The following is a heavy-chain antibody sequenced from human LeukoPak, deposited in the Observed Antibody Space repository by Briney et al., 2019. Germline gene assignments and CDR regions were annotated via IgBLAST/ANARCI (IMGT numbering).Heavy chain of an antibody. CDR1: GYTLTELS. CDR2: FDPEDGET. CDR3: ATRHSSGWIIYYFDY. Sequence: ASVKVSCKVSGYTLTELSMHWVRQAPGKGLEWMGGFDPEDGETIYAQKFQGRVTMTEDTSTDTAYMELSSLRSEDTAVYYCATRHSSGWIIYYFDYWGQGTLVTVSS. V-gene: IGHV1-24*01. J-gene: IGHJ4*02. D-gene: IGHD6-19*01.